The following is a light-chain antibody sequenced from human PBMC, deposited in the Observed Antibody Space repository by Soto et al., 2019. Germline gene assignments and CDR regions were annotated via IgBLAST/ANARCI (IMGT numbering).Light chain of an antibody. CDR3: QQYVSSRT. Sequence: EIVLTQPPGTLSLSPGERATLSCRASQSVTSSYLAWYQQKPGQAPRLLIYAASSRATGIPDRFSGSGSGTDFTLTISRLEPEDFAVYYCQQYVSSRTFGQGTKVDIK. J-gene: IGKJ1*01. CDR1: QSVTSSY. V-gene: IGKV3-20*01. CDR2: AAS.